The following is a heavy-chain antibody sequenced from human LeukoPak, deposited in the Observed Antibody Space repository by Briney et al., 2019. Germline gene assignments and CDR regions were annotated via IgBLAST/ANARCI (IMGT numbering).Heavy chain of an antibody. V-gene: IGHV4-59*08. CDR1: GGSISSYY. Sequence: SETLSLTCTVSGGSISSYYWSWIRQPPGKGLEWIGYIYYSGSTNYNPSLKSRVTISVDTSKNQFSLKLRSVTAADTAVYYCARHNPAGVSSFDYWGQGTLVTVSS. D-gene: IGHD3-10*01. CDR3: ARHNPAGVSSFDY. J-gene: IGHJ4*02. CDR2: IYYSGST.